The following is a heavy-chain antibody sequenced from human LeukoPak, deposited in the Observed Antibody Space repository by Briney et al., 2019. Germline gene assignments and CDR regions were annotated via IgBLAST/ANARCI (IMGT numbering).Heavy chain of an antibody. J-gene: IGHJ4*02. Sequence: TRGSLRLSCAASGFTFHNYGMHWVRQAPGKGLEWVALICYDGSNTYYSDSVKGRFTISRENSNNTLYLQMNRLKAEDTAVYYCARDQQRFCSGGTCYLGFEYWGQGILVTVSS. CDR3: ARDQQRFCSGGTCYLGFEY. D-gene: IGHD2-15*01. V-gene: IGHV3-33*01. CDR1: GFTFHNYG. CDR2: ICYDGSNT.